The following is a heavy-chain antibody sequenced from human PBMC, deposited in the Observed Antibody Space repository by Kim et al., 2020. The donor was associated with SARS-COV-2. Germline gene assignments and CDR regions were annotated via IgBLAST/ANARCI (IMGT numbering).Heavy chain of an antibody. Sequence: ANYAQKFQGRVTITADKSTSTAYMELSSLRSEDTAVYYCASNSGSGSERHWGQGTLVTVSS. J-gene: IGHJ4*02. V-gene: IGHV1-69*02. CDR3: ASNSGSGSERH. D-gene: IGHD3-10*01. CDR2: A.